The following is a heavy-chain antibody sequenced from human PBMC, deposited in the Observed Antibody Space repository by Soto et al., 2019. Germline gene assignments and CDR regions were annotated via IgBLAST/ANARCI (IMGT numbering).Heavy chain of an antibody. Sequence: QVTLKESGPVLVKPTETLTLTCTVSGFSLSNARMGVSWIRHPPGKALEWLAHIFSNDEKSYSTSLKSRLTISKDTSKSQVVLTMTNMDPVDTATYYCALSIVVVPAAMWSDAFDIWGQGTMVTVSS. CDR2: IFSNDEK. V-gene: IGHV2-26*01. CDR1: GFSLSNARMG. J-gene: IGHJ3*02. CDR3: ALSIVVVPAAMWSDAFDI. D-gene: IGHD2-2*01.